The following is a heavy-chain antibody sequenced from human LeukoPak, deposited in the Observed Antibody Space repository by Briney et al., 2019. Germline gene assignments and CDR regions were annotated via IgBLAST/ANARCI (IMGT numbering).Heavy chain of an antibody. CDR3: ARWGRDIDY. CDR2: ISGSGGST. Sequence: PGGSLRLSCAASGFTFSSYAMSWVRQAPGKGLEWVSVISGSGGSTHYADSVKGRFTISRDNVKNSLYLQMNSLRDEDTAVYYCARWGRDIDYWGQGTLVTVSS. V-gene: IGHV3-23*01. J-gene: IGHJ4*02. D-gene: IGHD3-10*01. CDR1: GFTFSSYA.